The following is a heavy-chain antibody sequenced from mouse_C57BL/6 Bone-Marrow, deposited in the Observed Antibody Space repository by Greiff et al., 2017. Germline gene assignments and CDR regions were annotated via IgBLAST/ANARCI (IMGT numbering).Heavy chain of an antibody. V-gene: IGHV1-66*01. CDR3: ARRTTVGYYAMDY. D-gene: IGHD1-1*01. J-gene: IGHJ4*01. Sequence: VQLQQSGPELVKPGASVKISCKASGYSFTSYYIHWVKQRPGQGLEWIGWIYPGSGNTKYNEKFKGKATLTADTSSSTAYMQLSSLTSEDSAVYYCARRTTVGYYAMDYWGQGTSVTVSS. CDR2: IYPGSGNT. CDR1: GYSFTSYY.